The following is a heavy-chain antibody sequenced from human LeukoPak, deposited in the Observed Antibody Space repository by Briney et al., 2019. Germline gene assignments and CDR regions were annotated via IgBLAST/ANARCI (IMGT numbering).Heavy chain of an antibody. CDR3: ARDVGITVADSFDP. CDR1: GYSSTNYG. V-gene: IGHV1-18*01. Sequence: ASVKVSCKPSGYSSTNYGISSVRQAAGHGLEWMGWIHIYRGNTNYAQKFQGKVTMTTDTSTNTVYMEVRGLRSDDTAMYYCARDVGITVADSFDPWGQGTLVTVSS. CDR2: IHIYRGNT. D-gene: IGHD6-13*01. J-gene: IGHJ5*02.